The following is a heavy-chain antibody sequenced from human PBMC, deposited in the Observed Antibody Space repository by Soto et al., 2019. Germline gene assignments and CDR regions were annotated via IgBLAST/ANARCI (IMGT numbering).Heavy chain of an antibody. CDR1: GFTFDDYA. V-gene: IGHV3-9*01. J-gene: IGHJ5*02. Sequence: EVQLVESGGGLVQPGRSLRLSCAASGFTFDDYAMHWVRQAPGKGLEWVSGISWNSGSIGYADSVKGRFTISRDNAKNSLYLQMNSLRAEDTALYYCAKGPSLWEQLDLQGGWFDPWGQGTLVTVSS. CDR2: ISWNSGSI. CDR3: AKGPSLWEQLDLQGGWFDP. D-gene: IGHD6-6*01.